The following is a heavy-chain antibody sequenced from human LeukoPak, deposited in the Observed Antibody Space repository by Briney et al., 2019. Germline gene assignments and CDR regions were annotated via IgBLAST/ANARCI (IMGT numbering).Heavy chain of an antibody. CDR1: GSPISSSTNY. CDR3: ARKTSAAGNYVFRNYNGMDV. D-gene: IGHD6-13*01. J-gene: IGHJ6*02. V-gene: IGHV4-39*07. CDR2: VYLSGSA. Sequence: SETLSLTCTVSGSPISSSTNYWGWIRQPPVKGPEWIGRVYLSGSACYNPSFKSRGTISIDTSKTQFFLKMSSVTAADTAVYYCARKTSAAGNYVFRNYNGMDVWGQGTTVIVS.